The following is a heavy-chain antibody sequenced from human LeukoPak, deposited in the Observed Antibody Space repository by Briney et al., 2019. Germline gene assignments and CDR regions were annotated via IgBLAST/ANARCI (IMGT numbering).Heavy chain of an antibody. D-gene: IGHD3-3*01. J-gene: IGHJ3*01. V-gene: IGHV3-30-3*01. CDR3: TTSAPKSGNSFDV. CDR2: ISYDGSNK. CDR1: GFTFSSYA. Sequence: GRSLRLSCAASGFTFSSYAMHWVRQAPGKGLEWVAVISYDGSNKYYADSVKGRFTISRDNSKNTLYLQMNSLKTEDSSVYYCTTSAPKSGNSFDVWGQGTMVTVSS.